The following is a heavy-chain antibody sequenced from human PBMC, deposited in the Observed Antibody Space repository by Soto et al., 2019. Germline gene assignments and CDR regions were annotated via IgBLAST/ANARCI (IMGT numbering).Heavy chain of an antibody. CDR2: VSTYNGNT. CDR3: ARERGLTASTLFGY. Sequence: ASVKVSCKASGYTFTSYGINWVRQAPGQGLEWLGRVSTYNGNTKYAQKFQGRVTMTTDTSTTTVYMHLGSLRSDDTAVYYCARERGLTASTLFGYWGQGTVVTVSS. V-gene: IGHV1-18*01. CDR1: GYTFTSYG. D-gene: IGHD3-10*02. J-gene: IGHJ4*02.